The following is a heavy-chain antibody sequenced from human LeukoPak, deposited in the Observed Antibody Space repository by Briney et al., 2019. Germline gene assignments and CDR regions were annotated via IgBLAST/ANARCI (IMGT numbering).Heavy chain of an antibody. CDR2: INGGDYST. CDR1: GFTFRTSA. V-gene: IGHV3-23*01. CDR3: TRDFYLAGANY. J-gene: IGHJ4*02. D-gene: IGHD6-19*01. Sequence: GGSLRLSCAASGFTFRTSAMSWVRQAPAKGLQWVSSINGGDYSTYYADSVKCRFTISRDNSKNTLFLQMSSLRAEDTAVYYCTRDFYLAGANYWGQGTLVTVSS.